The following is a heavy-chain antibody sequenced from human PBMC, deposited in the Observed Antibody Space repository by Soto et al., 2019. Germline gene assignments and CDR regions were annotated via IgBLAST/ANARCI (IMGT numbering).Heavy chain of an antibody. V-gene: IGHV4-61*01. CDR1: GGSVSSGSYY. J-gene: IGHJ5*02. D-gene: IGHD1-26*01. Sequence: SETQSLTSPFSGGSVSSGSYYWSWIRQPPGKGLEWIGYIYYSGSTNYNPSLKSRVTISVDTSKNQFSLKLSSVTAADTAVYYCARALSVGATSWFDPWGQGTLVTVSS. CDR3: ARALSVGATSWFDP. CDR2: IYYSGST.